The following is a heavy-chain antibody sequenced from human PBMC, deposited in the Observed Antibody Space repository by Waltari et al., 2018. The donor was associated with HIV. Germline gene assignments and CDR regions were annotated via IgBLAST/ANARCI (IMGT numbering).Heavy chain of an antibody. J-gene: IGHJ4*02. CDR2: IYWNDDK. CDR1: GFSLTTRGVG. V-gene: IGHV2-5*01. CDR3: AHRPRNVCPYCAAHYFFDY. Sequence: QITLKESGPTLVKPTQTLTLTCTFSGFSLTTRGVGVGWIRQPPGKALEWLSLIYWNDDKRYIPSLKVMLTITKDTSKNQVVLTVTNMDPVDTATDFCAHRPRNVCPYCAAHYFFDYWGQGTLVTVSS. D-gene: IGHD2-8*02.